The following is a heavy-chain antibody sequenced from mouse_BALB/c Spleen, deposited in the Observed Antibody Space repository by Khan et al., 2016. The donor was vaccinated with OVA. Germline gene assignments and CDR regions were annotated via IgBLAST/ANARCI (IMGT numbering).Heavy chain of an antibody. J-gene: IGHJ3*01. CDR2: INPNNVDP. Sequence: VQLKQSGPELVKPGAPMKISCKASGYSFTGFILNWVTQSHGKNLEWIGLINPNNVDPNYNQNFTGKATMTIDKSSSTAYMELLSLTSEDSAVYCCARGGYRTYADWGQGTLVTGST. D-gene: IGHD3-2*02. CDR3: ARGGYRTYAD. V-gene: IGHV1-37*01. CDR1: GYSFTGFI.